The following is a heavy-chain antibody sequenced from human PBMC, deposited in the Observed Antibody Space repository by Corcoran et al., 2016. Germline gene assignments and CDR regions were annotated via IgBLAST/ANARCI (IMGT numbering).Heavy chain of an antibody. CDR3: ARSLAGTVSYYYYGMDV. J-gene: IGHJ6*02. Sequence: QVQLVQSGAEVKKPGSSVKVSCKASGGTFSSYAISWVRQAPGQGLEWMGGIIPIFGTANYAQKFQGRVTITADESTSTAYMELSSLRSEDTAVDYCARSLAGTVSYYYYGMDVWGQGTTVTVSS. V-gene: IGHV1-69*01. CDR2: IIPIFGTA. CDR1: GGTFSSYA. D-gene: IGHD6-19*01.